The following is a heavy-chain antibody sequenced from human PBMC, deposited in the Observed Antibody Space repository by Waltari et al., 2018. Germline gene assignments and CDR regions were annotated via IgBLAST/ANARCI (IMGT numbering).Heavy chain of an antibody. V-gene: IGHV4-61*02. J-gene: IGHJ4*02. CDR1: GGSISSGSYY. CDR3: AGGFLEWLLYI. CDR2: IYTSGSA. D-gene: IGHD3-3*01. Sequence: QVQLQESGPGLVKPSQTLSLTCTVSGGSISSGSYYWSWIRQPAGKGLEWIGRIYTSGSANYNPSLKSRVTISVDTSKNQFSLKLSSVTAADTAVYYCAGGFLEWLLYIWGQGTLVTVSS.